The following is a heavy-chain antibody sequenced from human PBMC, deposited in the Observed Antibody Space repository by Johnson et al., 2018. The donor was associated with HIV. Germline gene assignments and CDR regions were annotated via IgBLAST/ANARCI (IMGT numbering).Heavy chain of an antibody. Sequence: QVQLVESGGGVVQPGRSLRLSCAASGFTFSSYGMHWVRQAPGKGLEWVAVIWYDGSNKYYADSVKGRFTISRYNSKNTLYLQMNSLRAEETAVYYCAKDSTYYDSGGAFDIWGQGTMVTVSS. CDR1: GFTFSSYG. CDR2: IWYDGSNK. CDR3: AKDSTYYDSGGAFDI. V-gene: IGHV3-33*06. D-gene: IGHD3-3*01. J-gene: IGHJ3*02.